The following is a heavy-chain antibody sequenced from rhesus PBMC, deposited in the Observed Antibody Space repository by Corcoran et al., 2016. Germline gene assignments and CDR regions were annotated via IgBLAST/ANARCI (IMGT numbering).Heavy chain of an antibody. CDR3: ARNPPGDYSGSYSFDY. CDR2: IYGSSGNT. CDR1: GGSISSGYG. J-gene: IGHJ4*01. Sequence: QVQLQQWGEGLVKPSETLSLTCGVSGGSISSGYGWSWIRQPPGKGLEWIGYIYGSSGNTYYNPSLSSRVTISKDTSKNQFSLKLSSVTAADTAVYYCARNPPGDYSGSYSFDYWGQGVLVTVSS. D-gene: IGHD3-16*01. V-gene: IGHV4S7*01.